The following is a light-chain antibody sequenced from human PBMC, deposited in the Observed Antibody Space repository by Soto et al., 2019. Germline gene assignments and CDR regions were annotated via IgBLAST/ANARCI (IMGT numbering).Light chain of an antibody. J-gene: IGKJ1*01. CDR3: QQYGPSPWA. Sequence: EIVLTQSPGTLSLSPGERATLSCRASQIVSSSFLAWYQQKPGQAPRLLIYGASNRATGIPDRFSGSGSGTAFTLTISRLEPEDFAVYYCQQYGPSPWAFGQGTKVAIE. CDR1: QIVSSSF. CDR2: GAS. V-gene: IGKV3-20*01.